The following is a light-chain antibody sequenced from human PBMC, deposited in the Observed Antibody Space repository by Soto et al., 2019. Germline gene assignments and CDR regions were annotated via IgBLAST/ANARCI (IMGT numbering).Light chain of an antibody. J-gene: IGKJ1*01. Sequence: DIQMTQSPSTLSASVGDTVTITCRASQGISSYLAWYQQKPGKAPKLLIYAASTLQSGVPSRFSGSGSATEFTLTISSLQPDDFATYYCQQYNNYWTFGQGTKVDIK. V-gene: IGKV1-16*01. CDR3: QQYNNYWT. CDR1: QGISSY. CDR2: AAS.